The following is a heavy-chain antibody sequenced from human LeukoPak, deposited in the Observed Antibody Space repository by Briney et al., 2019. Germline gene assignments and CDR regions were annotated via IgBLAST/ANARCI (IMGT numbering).Heavy chain of an antibody. CDR1: GFTFSSYW. D-gene: IGHD4-17*01. Sequence: GGSLRLSCAASGFTFSSYWMHWVRQVPGKGLVWVSRINSGGSSTSHADSVKGRFTISRDNAKNTLYLQMNSLRAEDTAVYYCARGGDYPFDYWGQETLVTVSS. V-gene: IGHV3-74*01. CDR2: INSGGSST. J-gene: IGHJ4*02. CDR3: ARGGDYPFDY.